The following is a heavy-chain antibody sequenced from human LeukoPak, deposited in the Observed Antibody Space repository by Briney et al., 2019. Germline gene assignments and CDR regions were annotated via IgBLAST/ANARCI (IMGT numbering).Heavy chain of an antibody. V-gene: IGHV1-2*02. D-gene: IGHD4-23*01. CDR1: GYTFTGYF. Sequence: DSVKVSCKASGYTFTGYFIHWVRQAPEEGLDWMGWIIPNSGGTNYAQKFQGGVTMTRDTSVTTAYMELSSLRSDDTAVYYCARDYGGSSGMDVWGLGTTVTVS. CDR2: IIPNSGGT. CDR3: ARDYGGSSGMDV. J-gene: IGHJ6*02.